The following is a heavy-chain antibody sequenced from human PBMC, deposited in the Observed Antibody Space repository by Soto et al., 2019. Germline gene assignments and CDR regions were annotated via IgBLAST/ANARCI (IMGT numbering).Heavy chain of an antibody. J-gene: IGHJ4*02. Sequence: ASVKVSCKASGYTFTGYYMHWVRQAPGQGLEWMGWINPLSGDTTYAQKFQGRVTMTRDTSINTAYMEMSGVLSDDTTVYYCARQQNRGIVAAGFDYWGQGTLVTVSS. D-gene: IGHD6-13*01. CDR1: GYTFTGYY. CDR2: INPLSGDT. CDR3: ARQQNRGIVAAGFDY. V-gene: IGHV1-2*02.